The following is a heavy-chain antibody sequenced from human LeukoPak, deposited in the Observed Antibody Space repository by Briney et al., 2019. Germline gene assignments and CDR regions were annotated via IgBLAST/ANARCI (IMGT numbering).Heavy chain of an antibody. CDR3: ARVSIAAAGTGVDY. CDR1: GGSISSYY. CDR2: IYYSGST. Sequence: SETLSLTCTVPGGSISSYYWSWIRQPPGKGLEWIGYIYYSGSTNYNPSLKSRVTISVDTSKNQFSLKLSSVTAADTAVYYCARVSIAAAGTGVDYWGQGTLVTVSS. V-gene: IGHV4-59*01. J-gene: IGHJ4*02. D-gene: IGHD6-13*01.